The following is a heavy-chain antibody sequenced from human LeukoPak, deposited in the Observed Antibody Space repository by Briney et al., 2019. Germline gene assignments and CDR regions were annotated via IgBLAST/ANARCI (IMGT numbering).Heavy chain of an antibody. V-gene: IGHV3-43*02. Sequence: GGSLRLSCAASGFTFDDYAMRWVRQAPGKGLEWVSLISGDGGSTYYADSVKGRFTISRDNSKNSLYLQMNSLRTEDTALYYCAKSQSNFDWLSHNYYGMDVWGQGTTVTVSS. CDR3: AKSQSNFDWLSHNYYGMDV. J-gene: IGHJ6*02. D-gene: IGHD3-9*01. CDR1: GFTFDDYA. CDR2: ISGDGGST.